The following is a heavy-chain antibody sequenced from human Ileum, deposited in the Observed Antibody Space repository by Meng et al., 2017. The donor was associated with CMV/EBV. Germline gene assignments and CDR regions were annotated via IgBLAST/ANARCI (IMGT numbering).Heavy chain of an antibody. D-gene: IGHD3-3*01. CDR1: GYTFTSYG. Sequence: ASVKVSCKASGYTFTSYGISWVRQAPGQGLEWMGWISAYNGNTNYAQKPQGRVTMTTDTSTSTAYMELRSLRSDDTAVYYCARVHYDFWSGYLPYGMDVWGQGTTVTVSS. CDR3: ARVHYDFWSGYLPYGMDV. J-gene: IGHJ6*02. V-gene: IGHV1-18*01. CDR2: ISAYNGNT.